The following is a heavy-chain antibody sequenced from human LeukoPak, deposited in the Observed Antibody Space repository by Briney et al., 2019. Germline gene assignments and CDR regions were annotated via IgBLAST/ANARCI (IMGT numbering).Heavy chain of an antibody. V-gene: IGHV3-9*01. J-gene: IGHJ6*03. D-gene: IGHD3-22*01. CDR1: GFTFDDYA. Sequence: GGSLRLSCAASGFTFDDYAMNWVRQAPGKGLEWVSGISWNSGRIGYADSVKGRFTISRDNAKNSLYLQMNSLRAEDTALYYCARLYDDYYYYYYMDVWGKGTTVTVSS. CDR3: ARLYDDYYYYYYMDV. CDR2: ISWNSGRI.